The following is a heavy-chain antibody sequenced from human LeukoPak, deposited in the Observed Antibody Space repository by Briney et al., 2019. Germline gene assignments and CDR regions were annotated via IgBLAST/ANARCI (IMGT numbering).Heavy chain of an antibody. D-gene: IGHD1-26*01. CDR2: ISSSSSYT. CDR3: ARGMFSGSYPYYFDY. V-gene: IGHV3-11*05. Sequence: GGSLRLSCAASGFTFSDYYMSWIRQAPGKGLEWVSYISSSSSYTNYADSVKGRFTISRDNAKNSLYLQMNSLRAEDTAVYYCARGMFSGSYPYYFDYWGQGTLVTVSS. J-gene: IGHJ4*02. CDR1: GFTFSDYY.